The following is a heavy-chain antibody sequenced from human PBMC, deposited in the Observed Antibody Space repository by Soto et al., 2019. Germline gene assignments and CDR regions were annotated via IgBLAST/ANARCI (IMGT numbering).Heavy chain of an antibody. Sequence: EVQLVESGGGLVQPGGSLRLSCAASGFTFTNYGMNWARQAPGMGLEWVAHIDSRAATISYADSVRGRFTISRDDAKNSLFLQMSSLRAEDTAIYYCARDRDGVEDFDCWGLGTLVTVSS. CDR2: IDSRAATI. CDR1: GFTFTNYG. V-gene: IGHV3-48*03. D-gene: IGHD2-8*01. J-gene: IGHJ4*02. CDR3: ARDRDGVEDFDC.